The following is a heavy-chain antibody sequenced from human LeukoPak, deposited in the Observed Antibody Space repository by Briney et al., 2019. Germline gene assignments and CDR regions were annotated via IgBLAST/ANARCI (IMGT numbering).Heavy chain of an antibody. Sequence: PSETLSLTCAVSGGSISSSNWWSWVRQPPGKGLEWIGYIYYSGSTYYNPSLKSRVTISVDTSKNQFSLKLSSVTAADTAVYYCARDKLGGQAFDIWGQGTMVTVSS. CDR2: IYYSGST. CDR3: ARDKLGGQAFDI. CDR1: GGSISSSNW. V-gene: IGHV4-4*02. D-gene: IGHD3-10*01. J-gene: IGHJ3*02.